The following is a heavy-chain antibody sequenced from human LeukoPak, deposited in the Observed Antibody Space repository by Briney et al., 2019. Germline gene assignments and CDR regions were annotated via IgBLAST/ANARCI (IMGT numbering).Heavy chain of an antibody. CDR1: GGTFSRLA. J-gene: IGHJ4*02. V-gene: IGHV1-69*06. CDR2: IVPSFGTT. Sequence: SVKVSCKASGGTFSRLAISWVRQAPGLGLEWMGRIVPSFGTTNYAQNFQGRVTIAADKSTSTAYMELSSLKSEDTAIYLCASPTSYLAGTGLRFDFWGQGTLVTVSS. D-gene: IGHD6-19*01. CDR3: ASPTSYLAGTGLRFDF.